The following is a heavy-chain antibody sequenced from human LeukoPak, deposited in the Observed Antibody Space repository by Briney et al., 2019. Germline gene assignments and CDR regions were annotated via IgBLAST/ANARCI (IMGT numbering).Heavy chain of an antibody. CDR2: IKPDGSEK. CDR3: ARAAVAAPGDV. CDR1: GFTFSSCW. V-gene: IGHV3-7*04. D-gene: IGHD6-19*01. J-gene: IGHJ6*01. Sequence: AGGSLRLSCAASGFTFSSCWMAWVRQAPGKGLEWVANIKPDGSEKYYVDSLRGRFTISRDNAENSLYLQMKSLRDEDTAVYYCARAAVAAPGDVWGQGTTVTVSS.